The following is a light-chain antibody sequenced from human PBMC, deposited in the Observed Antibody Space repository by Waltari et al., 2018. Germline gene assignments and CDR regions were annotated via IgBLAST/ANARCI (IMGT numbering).Light chain of an antibody. CDR3: QQYNTYSS. Sequence: DIQMTQSPSSLSASVGDTVTITCRASQSISNYLAWYQQKPGEAPILLIYKASILKSWVPSRFSGSGSGTQFTLTISSLQPGDFATYYCQQYNTYSSFGQGTKLEIK. J-gene: IGKJ2*01. CDR1: QSISNY. CDR2: KAS. V-gene: IGKV1-5*03.